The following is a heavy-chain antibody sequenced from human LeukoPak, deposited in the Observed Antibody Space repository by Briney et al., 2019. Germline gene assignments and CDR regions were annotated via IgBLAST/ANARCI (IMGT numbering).Heavy chain of an antibody. CDR1: GNSFNKYA. J-gene: IGHJ4*02. D-gene: IGHD3-10*01. V-gene: IGHV1-69*06. CDR2: FIPIFGTA. Sequence: ASVKVSCKASGNSFNKYAITWVRQAPGQGLEWMGEFIPIFGTAKYAEKFQGRVTITADKSTSTAYMDLNSLRSEDTAVYYCTRGGFGELYHFDYWGQGTLVTVSS. CDR3: TRGGFGELYHFDY.